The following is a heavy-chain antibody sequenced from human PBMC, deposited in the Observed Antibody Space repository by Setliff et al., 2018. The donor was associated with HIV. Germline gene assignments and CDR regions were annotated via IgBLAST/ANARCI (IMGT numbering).Heavy chain of an antibody. CDR2: IYYSGST. D-gene: IGHD1-26*01. CDR3: ARPVEMANREFDY. Sequence: SETLSLTCTVSGGSISDSRYYWGWIRQPPGKGLEWIGNIYYSGSTYYNPSLKXXVTISVDTSKNQFSLKLSSVTAADTAVYYCARPVEMANREFDYWGQGT. J-gene: IGHJ4*02. CDR1: GGSISDSRYY. V-gene: IGHV4-39*01.